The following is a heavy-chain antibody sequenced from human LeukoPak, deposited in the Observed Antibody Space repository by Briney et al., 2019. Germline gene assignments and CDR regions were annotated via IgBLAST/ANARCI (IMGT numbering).Heavy chain of an antibody. Sequence: GGSLRLSCAASGFTFSNAWMSWVRQAPGKGLEWVGRIKSKTDGGTTDYAAPVKGRFTISRDDSKNTLYLQMNSLKTEDTAVYYCTSTEGGWSGYDWDYYYYMDVWGKGTTVTVSS. V-gene: IGHV3-15*01. CDR1: GFTFSNAW. J-gene: IGHJ6*03. CDR2: IKSKTDGGTT. CDR3: TSTEGGWSGYDWDYYYYMDV. D-gene: IGHD5-12*01.